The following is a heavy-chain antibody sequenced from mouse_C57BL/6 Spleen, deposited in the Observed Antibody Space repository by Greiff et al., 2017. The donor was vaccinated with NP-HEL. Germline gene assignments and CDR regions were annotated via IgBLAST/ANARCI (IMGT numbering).Heavy chain of an antibody. CDR1: GYTFTSYW. J-gene: IGHJ2*01. D-gene: IGHD2-2*01. V-gene: IGHV1-72*01. Sequence: QVQLQQSGAELVKPGASVKLSCKASGYTFTSYWMHWVKQRPGRGLEWIGRIDPNSGGTKYNEKFKSKATLTVDKPSSTAYMQLSSLTSEDSAVYCCARSRDLYGYHGYFDYWGQGTTLTVSS. CDR2: IDPNSGGT. CDR3: ARSRDLYGYHGYFDY.